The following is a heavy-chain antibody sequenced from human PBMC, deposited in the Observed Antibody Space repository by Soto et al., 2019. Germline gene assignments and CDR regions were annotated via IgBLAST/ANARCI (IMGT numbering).Heavy chain of an antibody. CDR2: INHSGST. Sequence: QVQLQQWGAGLLKPSETLSLTCAVYGGSFSGYYWSWIRQPPGKGLEWIGEINHSGSTNYNPSLKSRVTISVDTSKNQFSLKLSSVTAADTAVYYCARGLAAAGSDAFDIWGKGTMVTVSS. V-gene: IGHV4-34*01. CDR1: GGSFSGYY. CDR3: ARGLAAAGSDAFDI. D-gene: IGHD6-13*01. J-gene: IGHJ3*02.